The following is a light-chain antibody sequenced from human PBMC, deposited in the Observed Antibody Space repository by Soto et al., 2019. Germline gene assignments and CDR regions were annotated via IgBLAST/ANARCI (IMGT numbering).Light chain of an antibody. J-gene: IGKJ2*01. Sequence: ELVLTQSPATLSLSPGETATLFCRASQSIGTYLAWYQQKSGQAPRLLIYDASNRATGIPARFSGGGSGTDFILTVSSLEPEDFAVYYCQQRSNWPPTFGQGTKL. CDR3: QQRSNWPPT. V-gene: IGKV3-11*01. CDR1: QSIGTY. CDR2: DAS.